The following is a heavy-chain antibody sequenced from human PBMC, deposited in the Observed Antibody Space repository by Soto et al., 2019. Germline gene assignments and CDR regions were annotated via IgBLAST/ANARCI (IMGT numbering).Heavy chain of an antibody. J-gene: IGHJ4*02. CDR2: IYSDGTT. Sequence: PGGSLRLSCAASGFSVSTNYMSWVRQAPGKGLEWVSFIYSDGTTYYADPVKGRSTISRDSSKNTLYLQMDNLRAEDTAKYYCAKISGSHFDYWGQGTPVTVSS. CDR1: GFSVSTNY. D-gene: IGHD1-26*01. CDR3: AKISGSHFDY. V-gene: IGHV3-53*01.